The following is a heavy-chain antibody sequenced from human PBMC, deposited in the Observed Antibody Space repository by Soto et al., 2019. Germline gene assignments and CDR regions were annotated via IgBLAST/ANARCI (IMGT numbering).Heavy chain of an antibody. V-gene: IGHV4-59*08. D-gene: IGHD6-13*01. CDR1: GGSISSYY. Sequence: SETLSLTRTVSGGSISSYYWSWIRQPPGKGLEWIGYIYYSGSTNYNPSLKSRVTISVDTSKNQFSLKLSSVTAADTAVYYCARRFYSSSWYGWYFDYWGQGTLVTVSS. CDR2: IYYSGST. CDR3: ARRFYSSSWYGWYFDY. J-gene: IGHJ4*02.